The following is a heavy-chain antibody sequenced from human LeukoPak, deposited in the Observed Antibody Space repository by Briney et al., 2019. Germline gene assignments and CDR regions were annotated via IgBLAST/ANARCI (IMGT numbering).Heavy chain of an antibody. CDR3: ARDAVAVDYGGNFGGFGY. CDR1: GLTFRSYA. V-gene: IGHV3-30*03. D-gene: IGHD4-23*01. CDR2: ISYDGNNK. Sequence: PGGSLRLSCATSGLTFRSYAMNWVRQAPGKGLEWVAVISYDGNNKFYPDSVKGRFTISRDNYNNTLFLQMNSLRAEDTAVYYCARDAVAVDYGGNFGGFGYWGQGTLVTVSS. J-gene: IGHJ4*02.